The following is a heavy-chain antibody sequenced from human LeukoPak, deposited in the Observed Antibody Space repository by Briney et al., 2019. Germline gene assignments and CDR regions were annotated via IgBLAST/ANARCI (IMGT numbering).Heavy chain of an antibody. V-gene: IGHV3-30*02. CDR1: GFTFDDYG. CDR3: AKDIGSYYDY. J-gene: IGHJ4*02. D-gene: IGHD3-10*01. CDR2: IQYDGSKK. Sequence: GGSLRLSCAASGFTFDDYGMHWVRQAPGKGLEWVTFIQYDGSKKYYADSVKGRFTISRDNSKNTLYLEMNSLRAEDTAVYYCAKDIGSYYDYWGQGILVTVSS.